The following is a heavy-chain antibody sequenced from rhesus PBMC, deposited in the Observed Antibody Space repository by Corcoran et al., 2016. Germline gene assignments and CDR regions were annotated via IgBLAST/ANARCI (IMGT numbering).Heavy chain of an antibody. CDR2: PNSGEDST. Sequence: EVQLVETGGGLVQPGGSLKLSCAGSGFTFSSYALSWVRQAPGRGQEWVSTPNSGEDSTNYADSVKGRFTISRDNSKNTLSLQMNSLRTADTAVYYCAKVSITGDRGRGYFDYWGQGVLVTVSS. V-gene: IGHV3S5*01. D-gene: IGHD7-45*01. CDR1: GFTFSSYA. CDR3: AKVSITGDRGRGYFDY. J-gene: IGHJ4*01.